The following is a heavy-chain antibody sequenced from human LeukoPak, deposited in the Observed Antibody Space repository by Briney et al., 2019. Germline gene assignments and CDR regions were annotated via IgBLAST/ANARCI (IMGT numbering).Heavy chain of an antibody. CDR2: FDPEDGET. Sequence: ASVKVSCKVSGYTLTELSMHWVRQAPGKGLEWKGGFDPEDGETIYAQKFQGRVTMTEDTSTDTAYMELSSLRSEDTAVYYCATDLGYCSGGSCYSNYWGQGTLVTVSS. CDR3: ATDLGYCSGGSCYSNY. V-gene: IGHV1-24*01. D-gene: IGHD2-15*01. CDR1: GYTLTELS. J-gene: IGHJ4*02.